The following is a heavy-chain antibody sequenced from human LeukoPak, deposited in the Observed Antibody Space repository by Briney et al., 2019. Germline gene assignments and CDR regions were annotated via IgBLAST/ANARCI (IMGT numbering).Heavy chain of an antibody. V-gene: IGHV4-61*01. D-gene: IGHD1-26*01. J-gene: IGHJ4*02. Sequence: PSETLSLTCTVSGGSVSSGSYYWSWIRQPPGKGQEWIGYIYYSGSTNYNPSLKSRVTISVDTSKNQFSLKLSSVTAADTAVYYCARDRWELRGFDYWGQGTLVTVSS. CDR1: GGSVSSGSYY. CDR2: IYYSGST. CDR3: ARDRWELRGFDY.